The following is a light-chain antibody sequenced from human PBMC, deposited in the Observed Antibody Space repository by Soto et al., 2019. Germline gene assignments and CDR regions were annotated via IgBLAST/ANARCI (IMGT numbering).Light chain of an antibody. CDR1: QSVSSSY. Sequence: EIVLTQSPGTLSLSPGERATLSCRASQSVSSSYLAWYQQKPGQAPRLIIHGASSRATGIPDSFSGSGSGTDFTLTISKLEPEDIAVYYCQEYGTSRTFGQGTKVEIK. V-gene: IGKV3-20*01. CDR2: GAS. J-gene: IGKJ1*01. CDR3: QEYGTSRT.